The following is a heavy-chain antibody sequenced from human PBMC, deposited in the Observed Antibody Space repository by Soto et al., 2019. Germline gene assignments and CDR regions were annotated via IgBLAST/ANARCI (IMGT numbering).Heavy chain of an antibody. Sequence: EVQLVESGGGLVQPGGSLRLSCAASGFTVSSNYMSWVRQAPGKGLEWVSVIYSGGSTYYADSVKGRFTISRDNSKNTLYLQMNSLRAEDTAVYYCARQSGRLLRFGDRSDYGMAVWGQGTTVTVSS. D-gene: IGHD3-10*01. CDR2: IYSGGST. V-gene: IGHV3-66*04. CDR1: GFTVSSNY. CDR3: ARQSGRLLRFGDRSDYGMAV. J-gene: IGHJ6*02.